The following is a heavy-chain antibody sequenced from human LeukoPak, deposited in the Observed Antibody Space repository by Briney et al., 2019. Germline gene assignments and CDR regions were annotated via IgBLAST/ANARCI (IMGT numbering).Heavy chain of an antibody. CDR3: TRHTPSPTYYDFWSGFNPAFDY. J-gene: IGHJ4*02. D-gene: IGHD3-3*01. V-gene: IGHV3-49*03. CDR1: GFTFGDYG. Sequence: SLRLSCTASGFTFGDYGMSWFRQAPGKGLEWVGFIRSKAYGGTIEYAASVKGRFTISRDDSKSIAYLQMNSLKTEDTAVYYCTRHTPSPTYYDFWSGFNPAFDYWGQGTLVTVSS. CDR2: IRSKAYGGTI.